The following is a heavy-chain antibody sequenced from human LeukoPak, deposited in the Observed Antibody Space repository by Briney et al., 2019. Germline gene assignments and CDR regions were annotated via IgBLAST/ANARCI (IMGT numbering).Heavy chain of an antibody. CDR3: ASVKWELGS. Sequence: SETLSLTCTVSGGSISSSSYYWDWIRQPPGKGLERIGSNYYSGSTHNNPSLKSRVTISVDTSKNQFSRRLGSVTAADTAVYYCASVKWELGSWGQGTLVTVSS. J-gene: IGHJ5*02. CDR1: GGSISSSSYY. V-gene: IGHV4-39*01. CDR2: NYYSGST. D-gene: IGHD1-26*01.